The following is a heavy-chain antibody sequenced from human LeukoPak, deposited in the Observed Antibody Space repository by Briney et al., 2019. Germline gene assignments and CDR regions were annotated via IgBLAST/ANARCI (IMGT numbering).Heavy chain of an antibody. D-gene: IGHD4-17*01. J-gene: IGHJ4*02. Sequence: GGSLRLSCTASGFTFGDYAMSCFRQAPGKGLVWVGYIRSKDYGGTTEYGASVKGRFTVSRDDSKSIAYLQLNSLKTEDTAVYYCTRVGRGFGDNSFDYWGQGILVTVSS. CDR1: GFTFGDYA. CDR3: TRVGRGFGDNSFDY. V-gene: IGHV3-49*03. CDR2: IRSKDYGGTT.